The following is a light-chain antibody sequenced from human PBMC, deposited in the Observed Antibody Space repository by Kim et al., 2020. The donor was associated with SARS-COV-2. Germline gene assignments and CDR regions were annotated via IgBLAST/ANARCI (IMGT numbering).Light chain of an antibody. CDR3: LLSFSGIRV. Sequence: TVSPGETVTLTCASSTGTVTPNWFQQKPGEVPRTLIFDTGSRHSWTPARFSGSLSGGKAALTLAGALPEDEADYYCLLSFSGIRVFGGGTKVTVL. J-gene: IGLJ3*02. CDR2: DTG. V-gene: IGLV7-46*01. CDR1: TGTVT.